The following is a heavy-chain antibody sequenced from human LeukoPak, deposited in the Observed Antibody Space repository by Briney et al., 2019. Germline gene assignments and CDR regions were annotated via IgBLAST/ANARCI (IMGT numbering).Heavy chain of an antibody. CDR3: ARGAYD. J-gene: IGHJ1*01. Sequence: GGSLRLSCAASGFTFSKYGMHWVRQAPGKGLEWVAFIRFDGTNKYYVDSVKGRFTISRDNSQNTVYLQMNSLRAEDTAVYYCARGAYDWGQGTLVTVSS. CDR2: IRFDGTNK. CDR1: GFTFSKYG. D-gene: IGHD2-8*01. V-gene: IGHV3-30*02.